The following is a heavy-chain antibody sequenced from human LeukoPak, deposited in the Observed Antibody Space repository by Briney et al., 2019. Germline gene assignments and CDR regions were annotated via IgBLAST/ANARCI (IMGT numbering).Heavy chain of an antibody. D-gene: IGHD3-3*01. Sequence: PGGSLRLSCAASGFTFNNFWMNWVRQAPGKGLEWVANIKQDGSEKNYADSVKGRFTISRDNAKNSLYLQMNSLRAEDTAVYYCARDGYIPRTRSLFGSPNGDPPDFWGQGTLVTVSS. V-gene: IGHV3-7*01. CDR2: IKQDGSEK. CDR3: ARDGYIPRTRSLFGSPNGDPPDF. CDR1: GFTFNNFW. J-gene: IGHJ4*02.